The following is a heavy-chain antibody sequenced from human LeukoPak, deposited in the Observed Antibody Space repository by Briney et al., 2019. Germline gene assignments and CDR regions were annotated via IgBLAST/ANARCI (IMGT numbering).Heavy chain of an antibody. Sequence: GGSLRLSCAASGFTVSSNYMSWVRQAPGKGLEWVSIIYSGGSTYYADSVKGRFTISRDNSKNTLYLRMNSLRAEDTAVYYCARDWGSGWYYFDYWGQGTLVTVSS. J-gene: IGHJ4*02. CDR2: IYSGGST. D-gene: IGHD6-19*01. V-gene: IGHV3-66*01. CDR3: ARDWGSGWYYFDY. CDR1: GFTVSSNY.